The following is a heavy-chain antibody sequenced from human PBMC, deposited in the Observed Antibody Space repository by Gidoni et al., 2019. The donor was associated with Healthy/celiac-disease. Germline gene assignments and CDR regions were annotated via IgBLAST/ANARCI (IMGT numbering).Heavy chain of an antibody. Sequence: QLQLQESGPGLVKPSETLSLTCTVSGGSISISIYYWGWIRQPSGKGLEWIGIIYYSGSTYYNPSLKSRVTISVDTSKNQFSLKLSSVTAADTAVYYCARQYGVVVAATFFDPWGQGTLVTVSS. CDR1: GGSISISIYY. CDR2: IYYSGST. V-gene: IGHV4-39*01. J-gene: IGHJ5*02. CDR3: ARQYGVVVAATFFDP. D-gene: IGHD2-15*01.